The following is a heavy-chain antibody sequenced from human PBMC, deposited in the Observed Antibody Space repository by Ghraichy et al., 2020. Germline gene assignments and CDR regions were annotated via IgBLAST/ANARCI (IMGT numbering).Heavy chain of an antibody. V-gene: IGHV3-49*03. CDR3: GRGRDYWSGFYAFADF. CDR2: IRTIAYDGTT. Sequence: GGSLRLSCTASGFTFGDYAVSWFRQAPGKGLEWVGFIRTIAYDGTTEYAASVKGRFTFSRDDSKSIAYLQMNSLKAEDTAVYFCGRGRDYWSGFYAFADFWGQGTLVTVSS. D-gene: IGHD3-3*01. J-gene: IGHJ4*02. CDR1: GFTFGDYA.